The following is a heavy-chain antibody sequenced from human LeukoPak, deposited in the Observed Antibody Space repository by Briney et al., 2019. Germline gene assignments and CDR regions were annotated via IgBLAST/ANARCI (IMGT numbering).Heavy chain of an antibody. CDR2: ISHDGSSK. V-gene: IGHV3-30*18. Sequence: GGSLRLSCVASGFTFSRSGMHWVRQAPGKGLEWVAVISHDGSSKHCADSVKGRFTISRDNPKNTLYLQMNSLRTEDTAVYYCAKDRSSTWSIDYWAREPWSPSPQ. CDR3: AKDRSSTWSIDY. J-gene: IGHJ4*02. D-gene: IGHD6-13*01. CDR1: GFTFSRSG.